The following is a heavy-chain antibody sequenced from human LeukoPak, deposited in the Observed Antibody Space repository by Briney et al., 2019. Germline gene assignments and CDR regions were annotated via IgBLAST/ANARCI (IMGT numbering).Heavy chain of an antibody. CDR3: ARLSSSIAASGTKIDY. D-gene: IGHD6-13*01. CDR2: ISGSGGST. V-gene: IGHV3-23*01. J-gene: IGHJ4*02. CDR1: GFTFSSYA. Sequence: GGSLRLSCAASGFTFSSYAMSWVRQAPGKGLEWVSAISGSGGSTYYADSVKGRFTISRDNAKNSLYLLMNSLRAEDTAVYYCARLSSSIAASGTKIDYWGQGTLVTVSS.